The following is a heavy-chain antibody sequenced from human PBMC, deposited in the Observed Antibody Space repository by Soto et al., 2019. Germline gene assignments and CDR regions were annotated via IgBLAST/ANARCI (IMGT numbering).Heavy chain of an antibody. D-gene: IGHD1-26*01. CDR3: ARENSGSSAFDI. CDR1: GYTFSSYD. Sequence: VQLVQSGAEVKKPGASVKVSCKASGYTFSSYDMHWVRQATGKGLEWVSAIGTAGDPYYPGSVKGRFTISRENAKNSLYLQMNSLRAGDTAVYYCARENSGSSAFDIWGQGTMVTVSS. V-gene: IGHV3-13*05. J-gene: IGHJ3*02. CDR2: IGTAGDP.